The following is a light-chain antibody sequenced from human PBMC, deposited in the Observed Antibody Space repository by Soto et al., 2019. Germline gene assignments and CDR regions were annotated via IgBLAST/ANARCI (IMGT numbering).Light chain of an antibody. CDR3: QSYDFTLGAFWV. J-gene: IGLJ3*02. CDR1: ASNIGANYD. V-gene: IGLV1-40*01. Sequence: QSVLTQPPSVSGAPGQRVTISCTGGASNIGANYDVHWYQQLPGTAPKLLIYGTSNRPSGVPDRFSGSKSGTSASLAITGLQAEDEAHYFCQSYDFTLGAFWVFGGGTKLNVL. CDR2: GTS.